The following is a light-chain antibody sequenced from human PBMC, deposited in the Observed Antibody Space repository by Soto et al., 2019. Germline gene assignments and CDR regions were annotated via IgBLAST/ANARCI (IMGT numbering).Light chain of an antibody. Sequence: EIVMTQSPATLSVSPGERATLSYRASQSVSSNLAWYQQKPGQAPRLLIYGASTRATGIPARFSGSGSGTEFTLTISSLQSEEFAVYYCQQYNNWPKTFGQGTKV. CDR2: GAS. CDR1: QSVSSN. V-gene: IGKV3-15*01. CDR3: QQYNNWPKT. J-gene: IGKJ1*01.